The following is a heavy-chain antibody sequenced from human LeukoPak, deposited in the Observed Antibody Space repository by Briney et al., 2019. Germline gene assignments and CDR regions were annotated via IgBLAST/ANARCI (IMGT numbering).Heavy chain of an antibody. V-gene: IGHV4-39*07. CDR3: ARAYVDTAMGCFDY. CDR2: IYYSGST. CDR1: GGSISSSSYY. Sequence: SETLSLTCTVSGGSISSSSYYWGWIRQPPGKGLEWIGSIYYSGSTYYNPSLKSRVTISVDTSKNQFSLKLSSVTAADTAVYYCARAYVDTAMGCFDYWGQGTLVTVSS. D-gene: IGHD5-18*01. J-gene: IGHJ4*02.